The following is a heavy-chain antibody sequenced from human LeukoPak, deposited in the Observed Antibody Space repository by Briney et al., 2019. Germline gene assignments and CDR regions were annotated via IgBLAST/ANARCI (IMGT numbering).Heavy chain of an antibody. V-gene: IGHV1-46*01. D-gene: IGHD3-10*01. CDR3: ARVSGSYYWREYYFDY. J-gene: IGHJ4*02. Sequence: ASVKVSCKASGYTFTSYYMHWVRQAPGQGLEWMGIINPSGGSTSYAQKLQGRVTMTTDTSTSTAYMELRSLRSDDTAVYYCARVSGSYYWREYYFDYWGQGTLVTVSS. CDR1: GYTFTSYY. CDR2: INPSGGST.